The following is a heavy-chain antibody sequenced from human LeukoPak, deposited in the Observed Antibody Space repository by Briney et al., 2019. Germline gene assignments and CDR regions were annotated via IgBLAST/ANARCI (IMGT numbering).Heavy chain of an antibody. CDR2: IYYSGST. J-gene: IGHJ5*02. D-gene: IGHD3-3*01. CDR3: ARAGYYDFWSGYSSLGSENWFDP. CDR1: GFTFSSYA. V-gene: IGHV4-31*02. Sequence: LRLSCAASGFTFSSYAMSWIRQHPGKGLEWIGYIYYSGSTYYNPSLKSRVTISVDTSKNQFSLKLSSVTAADTAVYYCARAGYYDFWSGYSSLGSENWFDPWGQGTLVTVSS.